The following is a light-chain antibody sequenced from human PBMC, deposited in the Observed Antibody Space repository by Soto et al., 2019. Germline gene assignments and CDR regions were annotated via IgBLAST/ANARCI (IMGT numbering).Light chain of an antibody. CDR3: QQLNSYPIT. CDR2: AAS. Sequence: DIQLTQSPSFLSASVGDRVTITCRASQGISSSLAWYQQRAGKAPKLLIYAASTLQGGVPSRFSGSGSGTDFTLTINSLQPEDLATYYCQQLNSYPITFGQGTRLEIK. V-gene: IGKV1-9*01. CDR1: QGISSS. J-gene: IGKJ5*01.